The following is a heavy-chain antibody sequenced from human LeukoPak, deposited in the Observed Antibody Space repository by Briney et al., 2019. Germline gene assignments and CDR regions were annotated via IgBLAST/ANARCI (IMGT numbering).Heavy chain of an antibody. Sequence: GGSLRLSCAASGFTFSSYGMHWVRQAPGKGLEWVAIISYDGSNKYYADSVKGRFTISRDNSKNSLYLQMNSLRAEDTAVYYCARAGYSSSWYLSWFDPWGQGTLVTVSS. J-gene: IGHJ5*02. CDR1: GFTFSSYG. V-gene: IGHV3-30*03. CDR3: ARAGYSSSWYLSWFDP. CDR2: ISYDGSNK. D-gene: IGHD6-13*01.